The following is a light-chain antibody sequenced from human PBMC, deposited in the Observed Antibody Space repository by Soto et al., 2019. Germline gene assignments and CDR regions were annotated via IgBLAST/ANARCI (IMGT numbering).Light chain of an antibody. Sequence: VMTRSRLSLPVTLGEPASISCTCRQSLVYIDGNTYLDWYLQKPGQSPQXXXYLGSNRASGVPDRFSGSGSGTDFTLKISRVEDEDVGVYYCMQALQTTITFGQGTRLEIK. CDR3: MQALQTTIT. V-gene: IGKV2-28*01. J-gene: IGKJ5*01. CDR2: LGS. CDR1: QSLVYIDGNTY.